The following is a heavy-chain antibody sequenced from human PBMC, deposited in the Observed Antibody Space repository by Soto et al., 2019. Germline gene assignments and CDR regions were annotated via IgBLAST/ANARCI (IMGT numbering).Heavy chain of an antibody. CDR2: ISSSSSYI. CDR1: GFTFSSYS. D-gene: IGHD3-9*01. CDR3: ARRGNYDILTGYYHDY. Sequence: SLRLSCAASGFTFSSYSMNWVRQAPGKGLEWVSSISSSSSYIYYADSVKGRFTISRDNAKNSLYLQMNSLRAEDTAVYYCARRGNYDILTGYYHDYWGQGTLVTVSS. V-gene: IGHV3-21*01. J-gene: IGHJ4*02.